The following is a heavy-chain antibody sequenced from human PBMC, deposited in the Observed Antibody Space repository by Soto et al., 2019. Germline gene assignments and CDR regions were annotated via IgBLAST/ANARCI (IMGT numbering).Heavy chain of an antibody. CDR2: INPSGGST. V-gene: IGHV1-46*03. D-gene: IGHD3-10*01. CDR3: ANRAIEYGSGSYYNAFDY. Sequence: ASVKVSCKASGYTFTSYYMHWVRQAPGQGLEWMGIINPSGGSTSYAQKFQGRVTMTRDTSTSTVYMELSSLRSEDTAVYYCANRAIEYGSGSYYNAFDYWGQGTLVTVSS. J-gene: IGHJ4*02. CDR1: GYTFTSYY.